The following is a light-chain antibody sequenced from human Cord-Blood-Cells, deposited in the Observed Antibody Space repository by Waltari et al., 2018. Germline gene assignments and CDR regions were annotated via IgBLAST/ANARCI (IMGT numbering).Light chain of an antibody. J-gene: IGKJ1*01. CDR2: GAS. CDR3: QQYNNWPPWT. Sequence: EIVMTQSPATLSVSPGERATRSCRASQSVSSNLAWYQQKPGQAPRLLIYGASTSATGIPARFSGSGSGTEFTLTISSLQSEDFAVYYCQQYNNWPPWTFGQGTKVEIK. V-gene: IGKV3-15*01. CDR1: QSVSSN.